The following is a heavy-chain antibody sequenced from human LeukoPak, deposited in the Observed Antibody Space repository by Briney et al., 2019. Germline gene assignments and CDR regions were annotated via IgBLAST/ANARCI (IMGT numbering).Heavy chain of an antibody. CDR2: IYENGGTT. J-gene: IGHJ4*02. CDR1: GFTFRSHA. D-gene: IGHD2-21*01. Sequence: GGSLSLSCVGSGFTFRSHAMSWVRQAPEKGLESVSGIYENGGTTYYADSVRGRFSISRDNSKNTLYLQMDSLRGEDTAVYYCAKDFRIGYSAHFDYWGQGALVTVSS. CDR3: AKDFRIGYSAHFDY. V-gene: IGHV3-23*01.